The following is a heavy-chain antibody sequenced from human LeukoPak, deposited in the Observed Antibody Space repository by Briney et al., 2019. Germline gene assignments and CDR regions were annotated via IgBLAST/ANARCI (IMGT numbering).Heavy chain of an antibody. CDR3: ARVGSSSKYYYYMDV. V-gene: IGHV3-48*04. Sequence: GGSLRLSCAASGFTFSSYTMNWVRQAPGKGLEWVSYISSSGGTIYYADSVKGRFTISRDNAKNSLYLQMNSPRAEDTAVYYCARVGSSSKYYYYMDVWGKGTTVTASS. D-gene: IGHD2-15*01. CDR2: ISSSGGTI. CDR1: GFTFSSYT. J-gene: IGHJ6*03.